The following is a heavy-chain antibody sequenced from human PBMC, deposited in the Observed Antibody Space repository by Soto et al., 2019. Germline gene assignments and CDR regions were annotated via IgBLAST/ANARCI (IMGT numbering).Heavy chain of an antibody. D-gene: IGHD3-10*01. Sequence: SETLSLTCNVSGASISSYNYWGWFRQPPGKGLEWIGSIYYSGTTYYDPSLKSRVTMSVDTSKNQFSLKLSSMTAADTAVYYCARHLRRGPVVKGMDVWGQGTTVTVSS. V-gene: IGHV4-39*01. J-gene: IGHJ6*02. CDR2: IYYSGTT. CDR1: GASISSYNY. CDR3: ARHLRRGPVVKGMDV.